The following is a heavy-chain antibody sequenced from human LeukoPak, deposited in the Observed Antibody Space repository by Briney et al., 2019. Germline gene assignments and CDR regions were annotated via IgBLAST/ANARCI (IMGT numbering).Heavy chain of an antibody. CDR2: IWFDGSVK. CDR3: AKDTAVQFLEPAF. CDR1: GFTFNTFG. D-gene: IGHD3-3*01. V-gene: IGHV3-33*06. J-gene: IGHJ4*02. Sequence: GGSLRLSCAASGFTFNTFGMHWVRQAPGQGLEWVAAIWFDGSVKHYSDAVKGRFTISRDNSLNTLYLQMNSLSVEDTATYYCAKDTAVQFLEPAFWGQGTLVTVSS.